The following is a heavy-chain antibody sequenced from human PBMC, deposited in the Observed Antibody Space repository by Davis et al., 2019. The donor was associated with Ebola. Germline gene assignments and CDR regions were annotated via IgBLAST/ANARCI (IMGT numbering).Heavy chain of an antibody. D-gene: IGHD2-15*01. CDR1: GFTFSSYG. CDR3: AGGTYYYYGMDV. J-gene: IGHJ6*02. V-gene: IGHV3-30*02. Sequence: GGSLRLSCAASGFTFSSYGMHWVRQAPGKGLEWVAFIRYDGSNKYYADSVKGRFTISRDNSKNTLYLQMNSLRAEDTAVYYCAGGTYYYYGMDVWGQGTTVTVSS. CDR2: IRYDGSNK.